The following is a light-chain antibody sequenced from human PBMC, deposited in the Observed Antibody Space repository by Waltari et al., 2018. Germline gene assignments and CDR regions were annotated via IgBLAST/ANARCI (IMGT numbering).Light chain of an antibody. CDR1: NSDVGSYNL. CDR3: FSYAGSRNWV. CDR2: EVT. J-gene: IGLJ3*02. Sequence: QSALTQAASVSGSPGQSITMSCTGTNSDVGSYNLVSWYQQNPGEAPKRMIFEVTKRPSGVSNRFSGSKSGNTASLTISGLQAEDEAHYYCFSYAGSRNWVFGGGTKLTVL. V-gene: IGLV2-23*02.